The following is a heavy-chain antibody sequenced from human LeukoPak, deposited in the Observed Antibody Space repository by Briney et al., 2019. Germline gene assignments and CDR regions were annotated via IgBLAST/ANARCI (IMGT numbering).Heavy chain of an antibody. CDR3: ARHWSNNFDY. CDR2: IYYSGSI. J-gene: IGHJ4*02. D-gene: IGHD3-3*01. Sequence: WVRQPPGKGLEWIGSIYYSGSIYYNSSLKSRVTISVDTSKNQFSLKLSSVTAADTAVYYCARHWSNNFDYWGQGTLVTVSS. V-gene: IGHV4-39*01.